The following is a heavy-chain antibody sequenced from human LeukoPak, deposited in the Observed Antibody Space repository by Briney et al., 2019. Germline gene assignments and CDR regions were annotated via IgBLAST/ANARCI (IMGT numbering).Heavy chain of an antibody. D-gene: IGHD3-9*01. J-gene: IGHJ4*02. Sequence: GGSLRLSCAASGFTFSSYSMNWVRQAPGKGLEWVSYISSSSSTIYYADSVKGRFTTSRDNAKNSLYLQMNSLRAEDTAVYYCATLTTGGYWGQGTLVTVSS. V-gene: IGHV3-48*01. CDR3: ATLTTGGY. CDR1: GFTFSSYS. CDR2: ISSSSSTI.